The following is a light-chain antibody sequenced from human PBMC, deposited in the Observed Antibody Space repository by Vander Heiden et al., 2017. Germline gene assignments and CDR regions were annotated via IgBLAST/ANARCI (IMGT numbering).Light chain of an antibody. V-gene: IGLV2-14*03. CDR3: SSYTSTYTLV. CDR2: DVS. CDR1: SSDVGGYNF. Sequence: QPASVPGSPGQSITISCTGTSSDVGGYNFVSWYQQHPGKVPKLMIYDVSSRPSGVSNRFSGSKSGNTASLTISGLQAEDEADYYCSSYTSTYTLVFGGGTKLTVL. J-gene: IGLJ2*01.